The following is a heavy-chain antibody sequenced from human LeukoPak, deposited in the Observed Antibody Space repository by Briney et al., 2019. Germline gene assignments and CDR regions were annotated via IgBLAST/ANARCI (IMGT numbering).Heavy chain of an antibody. CDR3: ARGRNGFFDY. CDR1: GFTFSTYW. V-gene: IGHV3-74*01. Sequence: SGGSLRLSCAASGFTFSTYWMHWVRQAPGKGLVWLSQINSDGGRTRYADSAKGRLTISRDSAKNTVYLQMNSLRAEDTAMYYCARGRNGFFDYWGHGTLVTVSS. J-gene: IGHJ4*01. D-gene: IGHD5-24*01. CDR2: INSDGGRT.